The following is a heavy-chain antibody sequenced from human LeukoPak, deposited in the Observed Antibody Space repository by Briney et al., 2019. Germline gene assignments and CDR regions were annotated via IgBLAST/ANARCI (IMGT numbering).Heavy chain of an antibody. J-gene: IGHJ4*02. Sequence: ASVKVSCKASGYTFTGYYMHWVRQAPGQGLEWMGWINPNSGGTNYAQKFQGRVTITTDESTSTAYMELSSLRSEDTAVYYCAATMVRGNTLDYWGQGTLVTVSS. CDR2: INPNSGGT. CDR3: AATMVRGNTLDY. D-gene: IGHD3-10*01. CDR1: GYTFTGYY. V-gene: IGHV1-2*02.